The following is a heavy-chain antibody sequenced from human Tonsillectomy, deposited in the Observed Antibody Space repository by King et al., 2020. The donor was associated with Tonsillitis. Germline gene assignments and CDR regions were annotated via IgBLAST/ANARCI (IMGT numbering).Heavy chain of an antibody. CDR3: ARTFAGDHRYYYYMDV. CDR2: IYYSGST. V-gene: IGHV4-39*01. J-gene: IGHJ6*03. Sequence: QLQESGPGLVKPSETLSLTCTVSGGSISSSSYQWGWIRQPPGKGLEWIGSIYYSGSTYYNPSLKSRVTISVDTSKNQFSLNLSSVTAADTAFYYCARTFAGDHRYYYYMDVWGKGTTVTVSS. CDR1: GGSISSSSYQ. D-gene: IGHD4-17*01.